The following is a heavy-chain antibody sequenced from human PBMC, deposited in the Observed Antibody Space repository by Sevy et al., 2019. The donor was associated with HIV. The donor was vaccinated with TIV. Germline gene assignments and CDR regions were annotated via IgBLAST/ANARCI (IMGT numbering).Heavy chain of an antibody. CDR1: GFTLSNYD. CDR3: ATVTWNARPFDF. CDR2: IGTAGNT. Sequence: GGSLRLSCAASGFTLSNYDMHWVRHSTGKGLEWVSAIGTAGNTFYEDSVRGRFTNFREDSKSSLYHQMNSLRAGDTAVYYCATVTWNARPFDFWGQGTLVTVSS. V-gene: IGHV3-13*01. J-gene: IGHJ4*02. D-gene: IGHD1-1*01.